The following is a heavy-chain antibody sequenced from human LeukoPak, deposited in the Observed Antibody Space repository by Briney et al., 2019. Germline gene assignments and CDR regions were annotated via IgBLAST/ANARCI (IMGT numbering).Heavy chain of an antibody. D-gene: IGHD1-26*01. CDR2: ISLAGQT. CDR3: SRESGPFCPFGY. Sequence: SGTLSLTCGVSGGSISGTNWWSWVRQPPGQGLEWIGEISLAGQTNYNPFLNGRVTMSLDKSSNQLSLHLTSVTAADTATYFCSRESGPFCPFGYWGQGALVLVSS. J-gene: IGHJ4*01. CDR1: GGSISGTNW. V-gene: IGHV4-4*02.